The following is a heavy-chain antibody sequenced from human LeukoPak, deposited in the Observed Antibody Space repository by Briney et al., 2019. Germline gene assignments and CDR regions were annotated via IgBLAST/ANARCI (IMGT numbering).Heavy chain of an antibody. D-gene: IGHD5-18*01. CDR1: GGSISSGDYY. CDR2: INHSGST. V-gene: IGHV4-39*07. J-gene: IGHJ5*02. CDR3: ARGVDTAMVGWFDP. Sequence: PSETLSLTCTVSGGSISSGDYYWSWIRQPPGKGLEWIGEINHSGSTNYNPSLKSRVTISVDTSKNQFSLKLSSVTAADTAVYYCARGVDTAMVGWFDPWGQGTLVTVSS.